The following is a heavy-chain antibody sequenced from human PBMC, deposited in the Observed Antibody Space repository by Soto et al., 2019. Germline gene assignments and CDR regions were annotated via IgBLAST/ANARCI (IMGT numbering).Heavy chain of an antibody. Sequence: QVQLQESGPGLVKPSQTLSLTCSVSGGSISSGGYYWSWTRQHPGKGLEWIGFIYYGGSTFFNPSLKSRVSISVDTSKNQISLTLSSVTAADTAIYYCARYSTNRAAFDIWGQGTMVTVSS. CDR1: GGSISSGGYY. CDR3: ARYSTNRAAFDI. V-gene: IGHV4-31*03. J-gene: IGHJ3*02. CDR2: IYYGGST. D-gene: IGHD1-26*01.